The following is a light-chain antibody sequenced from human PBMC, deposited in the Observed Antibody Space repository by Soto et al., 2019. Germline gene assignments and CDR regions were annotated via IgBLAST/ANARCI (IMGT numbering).Light chain of an antibody. V-gene: IGKV1-39*01. CDR1: QNIRTY. Sequence: DIQVTQSPSSLSASVGDRVTITCRASQNIRTYLNWYQQRPGKLPKLPIHTASTLQSGVPSRFSGSGSGTDFTLTISSLQPEDFATYYCQQTYSTLNSFGQGTKLEIK. J-gene: IGKJ2*03. CDR2: TAS. CDR3: QQTYSTLNS.